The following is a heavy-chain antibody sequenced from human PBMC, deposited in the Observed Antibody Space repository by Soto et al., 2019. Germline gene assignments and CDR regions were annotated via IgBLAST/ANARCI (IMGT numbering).Heavy chain of an antibody. V-gene: IGHV1-46*01. CDR2: INPSGGST. J-gene: IGHJ4*02. Sequence: ASLKVYCKTSGYTFTSYYMHCVRQAPGQGLEWMGIINPSGGSTSYAQKFQGRVTMTRDTSTSTVYMELSSLRSEDTAVYYCATRSGIAASFEYWGQGTLVTVPQ. D-gene: IGHD1-26*01. CDR3: ATRSGIAASFEY. CDR1: GYTFTSYY.